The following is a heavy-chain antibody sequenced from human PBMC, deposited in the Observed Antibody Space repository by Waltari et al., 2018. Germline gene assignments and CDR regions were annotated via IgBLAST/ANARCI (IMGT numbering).Heavy chain of an antibody. CDR2: FDPEDGET. D-gene: IGHD3-9*01. Sequence: QVQLVQSGAEVKKPGASVKVSCKVSGYTLTELSMHWVRQAPGKGLEWMGGFDPEDGETIYAQKFQGRVTMTEDTSTDTAYMELSSLRSEDTAVYYCAKDLYYDILTGTSFAFDIWGQGTMVTVSS. J-gene: IGHJ3*02. CDR1: GYTLTELS. CDR3: AKDLYYDILTGTSFAFDI. V-gene: IGHV1-24*01.